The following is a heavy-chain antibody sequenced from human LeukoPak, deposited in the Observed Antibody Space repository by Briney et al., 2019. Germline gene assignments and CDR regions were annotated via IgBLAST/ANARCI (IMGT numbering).Heavy chain of an antibody. D-gene: IGHD2-15*01. J-gene: IGHJ3*02. CDR3: ARRSSSGADAFDI. V-gene: IGHV5-51*01. CDR2: IYPGDSDT. CDR1: GYSFTSYW. Sequence: GESLKISCNGSGYSFTSYWIGWVRQMPGKGLEWMGIIYPGDSDTRYSPSFQGQVTISADKTISTAYLQWSSLKASDTAMYYCARRSSSGADAFDIWGQGTMVTVSS.